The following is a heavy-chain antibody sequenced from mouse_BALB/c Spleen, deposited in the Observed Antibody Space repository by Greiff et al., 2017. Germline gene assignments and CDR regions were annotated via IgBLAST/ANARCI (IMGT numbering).Heavy chain of an antibody. CDR2: IRNKANGYTT. CDR1: GFTFTDYY. D-gene: IGHD4-1*01. Sequence: EVQVVESGGGLVQPGGSLRLSCATSGFTFTDYYMSWVRQPPGKALEWLGFIRNKANGYTTEYSASVQGRFTISRDNSQSILYLQMNTQRAEDSATYYCARARLTGYFDYWGQGTTLTVSS. J-gene: IGHJ2*01. V-gene: IGHV7-3*02. CDR3: ARARLTGYFDY.